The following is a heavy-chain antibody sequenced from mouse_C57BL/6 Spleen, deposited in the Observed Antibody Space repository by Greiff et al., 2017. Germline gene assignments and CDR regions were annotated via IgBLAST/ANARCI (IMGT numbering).Heavy chain of an antibody. CDR1: GFTFTDYY. CDR3: ARSRAMDY. CDR2: IRNKANGYTT. V-gene: IGHV7-3*01. J-gene: IGHJ4*01. Sequence: EVHLVESGGGLVQPGGSLSLSCAASGFTFTDYYMSWVRQPPGKALEWLGFIRNKANGYTTEYRASVKGRFTISRDNSQNILYLQMNALGAENSATYCCARSRAMDYWGQGTSVTVSS.